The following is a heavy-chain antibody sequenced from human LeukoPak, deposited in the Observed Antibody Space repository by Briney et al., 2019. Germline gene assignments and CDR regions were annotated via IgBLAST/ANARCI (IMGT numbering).Heavy chain of an antibody. CDR1: GFTFSSYS. V-gene: IGHV3-21*01. J-gene: IGHJ4*02. CDR2: ISSSSSYI. Sequence: GSLRLSCAASGFTFSSYSMNWVRQAPGKGLEWVSSISSSSSYIYYADSVKGRFTISRDNAKNSLYLQMNSLRAEDTAVYYCARGSDEATFDYWGQGTLVTVSS. CDR3: ARGSDEATFDY.